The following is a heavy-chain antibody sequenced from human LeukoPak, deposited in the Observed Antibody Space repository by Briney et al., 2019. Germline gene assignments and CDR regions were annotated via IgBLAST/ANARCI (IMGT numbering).Heavy chain of an antibody. V-gene: IGHV1-8*02. CDR3: ARGLDYGDSLGY. D-gene: IGHD4-17*01. CDR2: MNPNSGNT. Sequence: ASVKVSCKASGYTFTGYYMHWVRQAPGQGLEWMGWMNPNSGNTGYAQKFQGRVTMTRNTSISTAYMELSSLRSEDTAVYYCARGLDYGDSLGYWGQGTLVTVSS. J-gene: IGHJ4*02. CDR1: GYTFTGYY.